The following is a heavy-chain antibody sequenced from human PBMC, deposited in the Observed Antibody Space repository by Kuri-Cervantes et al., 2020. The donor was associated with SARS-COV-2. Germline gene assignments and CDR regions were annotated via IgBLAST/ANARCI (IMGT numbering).Heavy chain of an antibody. CDR2: ISSSSSTI. J-gene: IGHJ3*01. CDR3: ARRGGYLPPDAFDF. CDR1: GFTFSSYA. V-gene: IGHV3-48*01. D-gene: IGHD3-16*02. Sequence: EALKTPCAASGFTFSSYAMSWVRQAPGKGVEWVSYISSSSSTIYYAKLVKGRFTIPRDHAKKPLYVQMNSLRAEDTAGYYCARRGGYLPPDAFDFWGQGTMVTVSS.